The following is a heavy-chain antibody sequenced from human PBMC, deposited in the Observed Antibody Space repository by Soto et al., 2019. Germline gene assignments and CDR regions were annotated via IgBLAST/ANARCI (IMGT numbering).Heavy chain of an antibody. D-gene: IGHD6-13*01. CDR1: GGSISSSSYY. Sequence: SETLSLTCTVSGGSISSSSYYWGWIRQPPGKGLEWIGSIYYSGSTYYNPSLKSRVTISVDTSKNQFSLKLSSVTAADTAVYYCARHLPYSSSWYVLDYWGQGTLVTVSS. CDR2: IYYSGST. CDR3: ARHLPYSSSWYVLDY. V-gene: IGHV4-39*01. J-gene: IGHJ4*02.